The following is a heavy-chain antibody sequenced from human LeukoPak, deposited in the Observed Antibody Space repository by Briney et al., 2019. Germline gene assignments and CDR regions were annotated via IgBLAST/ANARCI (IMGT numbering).Heavy chain of an antibody. CDR2: IYTSGST. CDR3: AREGDQHLDGRYYYFDY. J-gene: IGHJ4*02. CDR1: GGSINSGTYY. V-gene: IGHV4-61*02. Sequence: SETLSLTCTVSGGSINSGTYYWTWIRQPAGRGLEWIGRIYTSGSTNYNPSLKSRVTISVYTSTNQFSLKLRPVTAADTAVYYCAREGDQHLDGRYYYFDYWGQGTLVTVSS. D-gene: IGHD3-10*01.